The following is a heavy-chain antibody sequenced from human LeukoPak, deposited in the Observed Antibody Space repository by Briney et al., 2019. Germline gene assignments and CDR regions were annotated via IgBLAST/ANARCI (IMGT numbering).Heavy chain of an antibody. CDR3: ARLASGYYDSSGT. CDR1: GGSFSGYY. V-gene: IGHV4-34*01. CDR2: INHSGST. D-gene: IGHD3-22*01. J-gene: IGHJ5*02. Sequence: ASETLSLTCAVYGGSFSGYYWSWIRQPPGKGLEWIGEINHSGSTNYNPSLKSRVTISVDTSKNQFSLKLSSVTAADTAVYYCARLASGYYDSSGTWGQGTLVTVSS.